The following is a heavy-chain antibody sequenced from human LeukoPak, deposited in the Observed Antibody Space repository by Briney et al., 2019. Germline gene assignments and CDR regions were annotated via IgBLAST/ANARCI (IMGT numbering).Heavy chain of an antibody. D-gene: IGHD3-10*01. CDR3: ARVLWFDQSDAFDI. J-gene: IGHJ3*02. CDR1: GYTFTNYG. V-gene: IGHV1-18*04. Sequence: ASVKVSCKASGYTFTNYGISWVRQAPGQGLEWMGWIGAYNGNTNYAQKLQGRVTMTTDTSTSTAYMELRSLRSDDTAVYYCARVLWFDQSDAFDIWGRGTMVTVSS. CDR2: IGAYNGNT.